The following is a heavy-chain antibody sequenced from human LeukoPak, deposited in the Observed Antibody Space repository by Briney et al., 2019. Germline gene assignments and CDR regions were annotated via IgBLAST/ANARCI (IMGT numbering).Heavy chain of an antibody. CDR3: ARGPRYYDILTGYYTSYGMDV. J-gene: IGHJ6*02. V-gene: IGHV4-34*01. CDR1: GGSFSGYY. D-gene: IGHD3-9*01. Sequence: PSETLSLTCAVYGGSFSGYYWSWIRQPPGKGLEWIGEINHSGRTNYNPSLQSRVTISVDTSKNQFSPKLSSVTAADTAVYYCARGPRYYDILTGYYTSYGMDVWGQGTTVTVSS. CDR2: INHSGRT.